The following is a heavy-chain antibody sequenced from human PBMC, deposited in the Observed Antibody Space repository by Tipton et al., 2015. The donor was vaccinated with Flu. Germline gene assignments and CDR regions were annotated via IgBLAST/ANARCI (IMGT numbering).Heavy chain of an antibody. J-gene: IGHJ4*02. CDR2: IKQDGSEK. D-gene: IGHD6-13*01. CDR3: AREAAVGPADY. CDR1: GFTLSSYW. Sequence: SLRLSCVASGFTLSSYWMSWVRQAPGKGLEWVANIKQDGSEKYYVDSVKGRFIISRDNAKNSLYLQMNSLRSEDTAVYYCAREAAVGPADYWGQGTLVTVSS. V-gene: IGHV3-7*01.